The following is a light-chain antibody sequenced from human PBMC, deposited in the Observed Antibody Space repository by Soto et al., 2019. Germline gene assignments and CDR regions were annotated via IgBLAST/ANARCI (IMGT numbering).Light chain of an antibody. CDR2: DVS. J-gene: IGLJ2*01. Sequence: QSALTQPASVSGSPGQSITISCTGTISDVGGYQYVSWFQQHPGKAPKLMIYDVSDRPSGVSSRFSGSESGNTASLTISGLQSEDEADYYCSSYTSDFTIIFGGGTKLTVL. V-gene: IGLV2-14*03. CDR3: SSYTSDFTII. CDR1: ISDVGGYQY.